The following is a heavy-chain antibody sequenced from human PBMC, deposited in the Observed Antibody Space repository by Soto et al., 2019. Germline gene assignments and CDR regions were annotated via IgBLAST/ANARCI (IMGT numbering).Heavy chain of an antibody. CDR1: GFTLSSYS. CDR2: ISSSSSYI. Sequence: PGXSLRLSCAASGFTLSSYSLNWFRQAPGKGLEWVSSISSSSSYIYYADSVKGRFTISRDNAKNSLYLQMNSLRAEDTAVYYCAREDSDYDNWFDPWGQGTLVT. CDR3: AREDSDYDNWFDP. V-gene: IGHV3-21*01. J-gene: IGHJ5*02. D-gene: IGHD5-12*01.